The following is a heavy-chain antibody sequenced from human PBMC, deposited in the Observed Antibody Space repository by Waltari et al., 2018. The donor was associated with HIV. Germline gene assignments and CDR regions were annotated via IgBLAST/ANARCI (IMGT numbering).Heavy chain of an antibody. CDR3: ARDRTPVTTGDFDS. Sequence: QIVESGGRLVRPEGSLKLSCAVTDLTFSGFTMTWVRQTPQKRLEWVASIGSSSSYIYYRDSLRGRFIVSRDNAKRSVFLQMNNVRPDDTATYYCARDRTPVTTGDFDSWGQGTLVVVSS. CDR1: DLTFSGFT. CDR2: IGSSSSYI. V-gene: IGHV3-21*02. J-gene: IGHJ4*02. D-gene: IGHD2-15*01.